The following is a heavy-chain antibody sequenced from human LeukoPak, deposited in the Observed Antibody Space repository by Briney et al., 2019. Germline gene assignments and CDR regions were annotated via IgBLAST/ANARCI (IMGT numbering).Heavy chain of an antibody. J-gene: IGHJ4*02. D-gene: IGHD6-19*01. Sequence: SETLSLTCAVYVGSFSGYYWSWIRQPPWKGLEWIGAINHSGSTNYNPSLKSRVTISVDTSKNQFSLKLSSVTAADTAVYYCARGPHRQQWLARRHHYYFDYWGQGTLVTVSS. CDR1: VGSFSGYY. CDR3: ARGPHRQQWLARRHHYYFDY. V-gene: IGHV4-34*01. CDR2: INHSGST.